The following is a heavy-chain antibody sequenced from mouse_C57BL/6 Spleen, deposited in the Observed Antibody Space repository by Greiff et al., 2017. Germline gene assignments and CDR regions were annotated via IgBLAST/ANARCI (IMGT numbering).Heavy chain of an antibody. V-gene: IGHV1-81*01. CDR2: IYPRSGNT. CDR1: GYTFTSYG. Sequence: QVQLQQSGAELARPGASVKLSCKASGYTFTSYGISWVKQRTGQGLEWIGEIYPRSGNTYYNEKFKGKATLTADKSSSTAYMELRILASEDSAVYFCARLDWDYGSLYAMDYWGQGTSVTVSS. J-gene: IGHJ4*01. D-gene: IGHD1-1*01. CDR3: ARLDWDYGSLYAMDY.